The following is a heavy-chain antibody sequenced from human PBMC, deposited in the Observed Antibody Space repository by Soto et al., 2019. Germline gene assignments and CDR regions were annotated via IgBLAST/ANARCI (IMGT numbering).Heavy chain of an antibody. J-gene: IGHJ6*03. D-gene: IGHD2-15*01. V-gene: IGHV3-23*01. CDR1: GFTFSSYA. CDR3: AKFGADIVVVVAATPYYYYYMDV. Sequence: EVQLLESGGGLVQPGGSLRLSCADSGFTFSSYAMSWVRQAPGKGLEWVSAISGSGGSTYYADSVKGRFTISRDNSKNALYLQMNSLRAEDTAVYYCAKFGADIVVVVAATPYYYYYMDVWGKGTTVTVSS. CDR2: ISGSGGST.